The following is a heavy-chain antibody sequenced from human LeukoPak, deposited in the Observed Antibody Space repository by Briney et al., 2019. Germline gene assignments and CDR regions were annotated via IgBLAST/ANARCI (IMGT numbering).Heavy chain of an antibody. D-gene: IGHD7-27*01. CDR1: GSTFSSYA. V-gene: IGHV3-30-3*01. CDR2: ISYDGSNK. J-gene: IGHJ4*02. Sequence: GGSLRLSCAASGSTFSSYAMHWVRQAPGKGLEWVAVISYDGSNKYYADSVKGRFTISRDNSKNTLYLQMNSLRAEDTAVYYCARVRHSWGSTFNYWGQGTLVTVSS. CDR3: ARVRHSWGSTFNY.